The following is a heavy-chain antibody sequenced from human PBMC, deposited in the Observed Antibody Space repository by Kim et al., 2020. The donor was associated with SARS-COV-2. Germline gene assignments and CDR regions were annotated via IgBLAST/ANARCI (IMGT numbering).Heavy chain of an antibody. V-gene: IGHV3-48*02. D-gene: IGHD2-15*01. Sequence: GGSLRLSCAASGFTFSSYSMNWVRQAPGKGLEWVSYISSSSSTIYYADSVKGRFTISRDNAKNSLYLQMNSLRDEDTAVYYCARSVRYCSGGSCYVDYWGQGTLVTVSS. CDR3: ARSVRYCSGGSCYVDY. CDR1: GFTFSSYS. J-gene: IGHJ4*02. CDR2: ISSSSSTI.